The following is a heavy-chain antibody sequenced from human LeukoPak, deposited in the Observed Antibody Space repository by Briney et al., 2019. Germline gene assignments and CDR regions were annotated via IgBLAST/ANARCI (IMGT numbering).Heavy chain of an antibody. D-gene: IGHD2-2*02. J-gene: IGHJ4*02. Sequence: GASVKVSCKASGGTFSSCGISWVRQAPGQGLEWMGGIIPIFGTANYAQKFQGRVPITADESTSTAYMELGSLRSEDTAVYYCRWYQLLYGTGGDYFDYWGQGTLVTVSS. V-gene: IGHV1-69*13. CDR1: GGTFSSCG. CDR3: RWYQLLYGTGGDYFDY. CDR2: IIPIFGTA.